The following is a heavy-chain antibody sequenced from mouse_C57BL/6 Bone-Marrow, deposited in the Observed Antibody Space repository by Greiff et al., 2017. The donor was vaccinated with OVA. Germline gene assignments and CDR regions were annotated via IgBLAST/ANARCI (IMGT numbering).Heavy chain of an antibody. V-gene: IGHV1-82*01. Sequence: SGPELVKPGASVKISCKASGYAFSSSWMNWVKQRPGKGLEWIGRIYPGDGDTNYNGKFKGKATLTADKSSSTAYMQLSSLTSEDSAVYFCARKATYYYGSSYGDFDYWGQGTTLTVSS. CDR3: ARKATYYYGSSYGDFDY. J-gene: IGHJ2*01. CDR1: GYAFSSSW. CDR2: IYPGDGDT. D-gene: IGHD1-1*01.